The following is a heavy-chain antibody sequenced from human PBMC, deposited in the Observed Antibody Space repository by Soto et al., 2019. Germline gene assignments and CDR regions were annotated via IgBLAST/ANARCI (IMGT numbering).Heavy chain of an antibody. CDR2: INADSGST. Sequence: ASVKVSCKASGYTFTNYAIHWVRQVPGQRLEWMGWINADSGSTKYSQEFQGRITITEDTSASTPYMELSSLRSEDTAVYYCASLWFGELLYEGYYGMDVWGQGTTVTVSS. D-gene: IGHD3-10*01. CDR1: GYTFTNYA. J-gene: IGHJ6*02. CDR3: ASLWFGELLYEGYYGMDV. V-gene: IGHV1-3*03.